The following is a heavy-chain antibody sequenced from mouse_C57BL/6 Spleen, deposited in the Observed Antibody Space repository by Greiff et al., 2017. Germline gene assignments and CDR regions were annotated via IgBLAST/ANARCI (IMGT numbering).Heavy chain of an antibody. CDR1: GYTFTSYW. Sequence: QVQLQQPGAELVKPGASVKLSCKASGYTFTSYWMQWVKQRPGQGLEWIGEIDPSDIYTNYNQKFKGKATLTVDTSSSTAYMQLSSLTSEDSAVYYCAIVATDWYFEVWGTGTTVTVSS. V-gene: IGHV1-50*01. J-gene: IGHJ1*03. CDR3: AIVATDWYFEV. CDR2: IDPSDIYT. D-gene: IGHD1-1*01.